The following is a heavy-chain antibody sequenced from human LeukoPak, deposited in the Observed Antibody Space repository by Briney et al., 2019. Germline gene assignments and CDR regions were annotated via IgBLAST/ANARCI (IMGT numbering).Heavy chain of an antibody. V-gene: IGHV4-39*02. J-gene: IGHJ4*02. Sequence: SETLSLTCTVSRGSISSSSYYWGWIRQPPGKGLEWIGSNYYSGSTYYNPSLKSRVPISEDTSKNHFSLKLSSVTPADTAVYYCARRGGSPHYEEAYFDYWGQGTLVTVSS. CDR3: ARRGGSPHYEEAYFDY. D-gene: IGHD2-15*01. CDR2: NYYSGST. CDR1: RGSISSSSYY.